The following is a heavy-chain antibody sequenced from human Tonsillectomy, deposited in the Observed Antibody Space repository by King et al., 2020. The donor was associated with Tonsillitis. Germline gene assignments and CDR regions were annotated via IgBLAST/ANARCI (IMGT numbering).Heavy chain of an antibody. CDR1: GGSISSHF. Sequence: QLQESGPGLVKPSETLSLTCSVSGGSISSHFWSWIRQPPGKGLEWIGYIYYSGSTRYNPSLKSRVSTSIDTSKNQFSLKLSFVTAADTAVYYCARLAGSGWFDYWGQGTPVSVSS. D-gene: IGHD6-19*01. CDR2: IYYSGST. V-gene: IGHV4-59*08. J-gene: IGHJ4*02. CDR3: ARLAGSGWFDY.